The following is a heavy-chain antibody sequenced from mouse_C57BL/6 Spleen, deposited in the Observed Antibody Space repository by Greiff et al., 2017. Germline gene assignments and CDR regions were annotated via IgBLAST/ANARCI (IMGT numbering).Heavy chain of an antibody. CDR2: ILPGNGST. D-gene: IGHD2-4*01. V-gene: IGHV1-9*01. Sequence: QVQLQQSGAELMKPGASVKLSCKATGYTFTGYWIEWVKQRPGHGLEWIGEILPGNGSTNYNEKFKGKATFTADTSSNTAYMQLSSLTTEDSAIYYCARLYPDEYDDRFAYWGQGTLVTVSA. CDR1: GYTFTGYW. J-gene: IGHJ3*01. CDR3: ARLYPDEYDDRFAY.